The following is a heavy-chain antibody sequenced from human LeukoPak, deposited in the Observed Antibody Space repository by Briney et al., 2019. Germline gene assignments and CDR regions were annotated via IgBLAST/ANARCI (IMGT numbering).Heavy chain of an antibody. J-gene: IGHJ4*02. CDR3: ARVDSSGWYYFDY. D-gene: IGHD6-19*01. CDR2: ISSSSSYI. V-gene: IGHV3-21*01. Sequence: PGGPLRLSCAASGFTFSSYSMNWVRQAPGKGLEWVSSISSSSSYIYYADSVKGRFTISRDNAKNSLYLQMNSLRAEDTAVYYCARVDSSGWYYFDYWGQGTLVTVSS. CDR1: GFTFSSYS.